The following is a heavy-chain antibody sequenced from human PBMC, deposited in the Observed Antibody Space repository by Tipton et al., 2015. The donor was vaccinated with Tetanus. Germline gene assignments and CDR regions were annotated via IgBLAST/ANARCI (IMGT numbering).Heavy chain of an antibody. CDR2: INPNSGGK. CDR3: AGGDITSGVLIFFDC. Sequence: QAQLVQSGAEVMKPGASVKVSCKASGYTFTDYNIHWLRQAPGQGPEWMGRINPNSGGKNYAQNFQGRVTMTRDTSISTAYLEVSRLRSDDAAVYFCAGGDITSGVLIFFDCWGQGALVAVSS. CDR1: GYTFTDYN. V-gene: IGHV1-2*06. D-gene: IGHD3-3*01. J-gene: IGHJ4*02.